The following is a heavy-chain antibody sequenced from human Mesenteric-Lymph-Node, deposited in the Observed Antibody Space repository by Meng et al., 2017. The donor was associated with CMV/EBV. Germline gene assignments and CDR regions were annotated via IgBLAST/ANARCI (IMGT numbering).Heavy chain of an antibody. V-gene: IGHV3-30-3*01. Sequence: GESLKISCAASGFTFTTYAMTWVRQAPGKGLEWVALTSYDGTKTYYADSVKGRFTISRDNSKNTLFLQMNSLRADDTAVYYCARSRLQYFDWLDGFDIWGQGTMVTVSS. CDR2: TSYDGTKT. D-gene: IGHD3-9*01. CDR3: ARSRLQYFDWLDGFDI. J-gene: IGHJ3*02. CDR1: GFTFTTYA.